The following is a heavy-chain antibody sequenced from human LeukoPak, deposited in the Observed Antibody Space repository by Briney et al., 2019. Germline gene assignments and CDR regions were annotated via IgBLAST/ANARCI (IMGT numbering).Heavy chain of an antibody. J-gene: IGHJ4*02. Sequence: PGRSLRLSCAASGFTFSSYPMHWVRQAPGKGLEWVAVISYDGSEKHYADPVKGRFTISRDNSKNTLYLQMNSLRAGDTAMYYCAREGNSGYYPYWGQGILVTVSS. CDR3: AREGNSGYYPY. V-gene: IGHV3-30-3*01. D-gene: IGHD3-22*01. CDR2: ISYDGSEK. CDR1: GFTFSSYP.